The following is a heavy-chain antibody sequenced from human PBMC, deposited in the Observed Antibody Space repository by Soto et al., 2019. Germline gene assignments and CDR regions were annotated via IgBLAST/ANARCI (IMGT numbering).Heavy chain of an antibody. V-gene: IGHV4-4*02. CDR3: ASPGIAAAGTPSIYYGMDV. D-gene: IGHD6-13*01. CDR2: IYHSGST. J-gene: IGHJ6*02. Sequence: PSETLSLTCAVSGGSISSSNWWSWVRQPPGKGLEWIGEIYHSGSTNYNPSLKSRVTISVDKSKNQFSLKLSSVTAADTAVYYCASPGIAAAGTPSIYYGMDVWGQGTTVPSP. CDR1: GGSISSSNW.